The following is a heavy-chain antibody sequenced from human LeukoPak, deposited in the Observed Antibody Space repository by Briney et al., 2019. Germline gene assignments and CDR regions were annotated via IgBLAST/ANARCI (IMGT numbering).Heavy chain of an antibody. J-gene: IGHJ4*02. D-gene: IGHD4-17*01. CDR1: GGSTSSYY. CDR3: ARGGPTVTSYSSWDS. Sequence: SETLSLTCTVSGGSTSSYYWTWIRQPPGKGLEWIGHIYYSGSTNYDPSLQSRVTISVDTSKNQFSLKLNSVTTADTAVYYCARGGPTVTSYSSWDSWGQGTLVTVSS. CDR2: IYYSGST. V-gene: IGHV4-59*01.